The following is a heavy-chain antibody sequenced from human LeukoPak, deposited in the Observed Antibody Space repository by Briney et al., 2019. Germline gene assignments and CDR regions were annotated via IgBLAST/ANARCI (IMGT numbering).Heavy chain of an antibody. CDR3: AIDSWYNWNDVFYYYYGMDV. Sequence: GGSLRLSCAASGLTFSRDWMSWVRQAPGRGLEWVANIKEDGSEKYYADSVKGRFTISRDNAKSEKYLQMNSLRAEDTAVYYCAIDSWYNWNDVFYYYYGMDVWGQGTTVTVSS. V-gene: IGHV3-7*01. CDR1: GLTFSRDW. CDR2: IKEDGSEK. J-gene: IGHJ6*02. D-gene: IGHD1-1*01.